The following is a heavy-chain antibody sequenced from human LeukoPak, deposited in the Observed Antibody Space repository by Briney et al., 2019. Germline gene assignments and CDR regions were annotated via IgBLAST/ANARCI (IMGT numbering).Heavy chain of an antibody. CDR3: ARDGYGDSSYGMDV. V-gene: IGHV4-31*03. Sequence: SETLSLTCTVSGGSISSGGYYWSWIRQHLGKGLEWIGYIYYSGSTYYNPSLKSRVTISVDTSKNQFSLKLSSVTAADTAVYYCARDGYGDSSYGMDVWGQGTTVTVSS. D-gene: IGHD4-17*01. CDR2: IYYSGST. J-gene: IGHJ6*02. CDR1: GGSISSGGYY.